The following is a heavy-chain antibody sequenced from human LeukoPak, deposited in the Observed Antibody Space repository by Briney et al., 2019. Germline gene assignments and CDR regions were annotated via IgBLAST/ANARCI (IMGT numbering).Heavy chain of an antibody. D-gene: IGHD1-1*01. CDR2: ITHGGTYI. CDR3: AREDDFSSGMDV. J-gene: IGHJ6*02. Sequence: GGSLRLSCATSGFTFETYNMNWVRQAPGKGLEWISSITHGGTYIFYADSVKGRFTISRDNAKNSLYLQMNSLRVEDTALYYCAREDDFSSGMDVWGQGTTVTVSS. V-gene: IGHV3-21*01. CDR1: GFTFETYN.